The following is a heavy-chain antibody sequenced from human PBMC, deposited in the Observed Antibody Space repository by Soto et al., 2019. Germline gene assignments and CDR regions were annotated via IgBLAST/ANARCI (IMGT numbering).Heavy chain of an antibody. CDR1: GGSLSDYF. J-gene: IGHJ5*02. D-gene: IGHD6-25*01. CDR3: AKGDTAARMAS. V-gene: IGHV4-34*01. Sequence: QVQLQQWGAGLLKPSETLSLTCAVNGGSLSDYFWTWIRQPPGKGLEWIGEINRSGTTNYNPSLKSRVTMSLDTSNNQFSLKMSSVTAVDTAVYFCAKGDTAARMASWGQGTVVTVSS. CDR2: INRSGTT.